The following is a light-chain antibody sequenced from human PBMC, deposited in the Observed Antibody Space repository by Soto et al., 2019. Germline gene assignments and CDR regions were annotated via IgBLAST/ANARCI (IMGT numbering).Light chain of an antibody. V-gene: IGLV1-40*01. CDR2: DNN. Sequence: QSVLTQPPSVSGAPGQRVTVSRTGNSSNIGAGYDVHWYQQLPATAPKLLIFDNNNRPSGVPDRFSGSKSGTSASLAITGLQAEDEADYYCQSYDSSLSGYVFGTG. CDR1: SSNIGAGYD. CDR3: QSYDSSLSGYV. J-gene: IGLJ1*01.